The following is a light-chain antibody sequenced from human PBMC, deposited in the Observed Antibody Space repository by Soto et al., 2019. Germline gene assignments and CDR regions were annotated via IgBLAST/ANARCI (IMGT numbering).Light chain of an antibody. V-gene: IGKV1-5*01. CDR1: QSVNGW. CDR3: QRYNSNPWT. Sequence: DIQMTQYPSTLSASVGDRVTITCRASQSVNGWLAWYQQKPGKAPKLLIYAASNLESGAPSRVSGSGSGTEFTLTISSLQPDDSATYYCQRYNSNPWTFGQGTKVEVK. J-gene: IGKJ1*01. CDR2: AAS.